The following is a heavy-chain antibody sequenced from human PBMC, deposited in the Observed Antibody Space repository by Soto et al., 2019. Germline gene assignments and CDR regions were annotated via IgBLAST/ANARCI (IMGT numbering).Heavy chain of an antibody. J-gene: IGHJ4*02. CDR2: IWYDGSNK. CDR3: ARERYYYFDY. CDR1: GFTFSSYW. D-gene: IGHD1-1*01. Sequence: GGSLRLSCAASGFTFSSYWMSLVRQAPGKGLEWVAVIWYDGSNKYYADSVKGRFTISRDNSKNTLYLQMNSLRAEDTAVYYCARERYYYFDYWGQGTLVTVSS. V-gene: IGHV3-33*08.